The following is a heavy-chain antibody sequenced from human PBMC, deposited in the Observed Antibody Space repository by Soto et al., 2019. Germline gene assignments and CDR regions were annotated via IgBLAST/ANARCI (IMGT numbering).Heavy chain of an antibody. J-gene: IGHJ6*02. Sequence: PGGAPRLSLAAPWFPFRSYNMKWGPQAPGEGVGGGGHIKQDGSEKYYVDSVKGRFTISRDNAKNSLYLQMNSLRAEDTAVYYCARFYYDSSGYLPSPYYYYYGIDVWGQGNTVTVSS. CDR1: WFPFRSYN. D-gene: IGHD3-22*01. CDR2: IKQDGSEK. CDR3: ARFYYDSSGYLPSPYYYYYGIDV. V-gene: IGHV3-7*04.